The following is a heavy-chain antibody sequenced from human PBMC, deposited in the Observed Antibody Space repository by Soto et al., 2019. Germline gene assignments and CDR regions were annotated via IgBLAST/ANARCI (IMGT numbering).Heavy chain of an antibody. Sequence: GGSLRLSCAASGFTFSSYAMSWVRQAPGKGLEWVSAISGSGGSTYYADSVKGRFTISRDNSKNTLYLQMNSLRAEDTAVYYCAKDRPPTIAAAGNFDYWGQGTLVTVSS. J-gene: IGHJ4*02. CDR1: GFTFSSYA. CDR2: ISGSGGST. V-gene: IGHV3-23*01. D-gene: IGHD6-13*01. CDR3: AKDRPPTIAAAGNFDY.